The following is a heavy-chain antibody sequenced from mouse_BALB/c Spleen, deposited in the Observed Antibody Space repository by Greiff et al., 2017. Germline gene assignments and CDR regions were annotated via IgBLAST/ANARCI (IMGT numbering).Heavy chain of an antibody. CDR1: GFNIKDTY. Sequence: LVESGAELVKPGASVKLSCTASGFNIKDTYMHWVKQRPEQGLEWIGRIDPANGNTKYDPKFQGKATITADTSSNTAYLQLSSLTSEDTAVYYCARGRQLGLLAWFAYWGQGTLVTVSA. D-gene: IGHD3-2*01. CDR2: IDPANGNT. V-gene: IGHV14-3*02. J-gene: IGHJ3*01. CDR3: ARGRQLGLLAWFAY.